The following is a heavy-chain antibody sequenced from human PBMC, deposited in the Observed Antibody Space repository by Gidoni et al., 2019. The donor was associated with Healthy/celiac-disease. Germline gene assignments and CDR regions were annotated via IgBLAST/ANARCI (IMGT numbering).Heavy chain of an antibody. CDR1: GGTFSSYA. D-gene: IGHD3-3*01. CDR3: ASNTIFGVVITSQNYYYYYMDV. Sequence: QVQLVQSGAEVKKPGSSVQVSCKASGGTFSSYAISWVRQAPGQGLEWMGGIIPIVGTANYAQKFQGRVTITADKSTSTAYMELSSLRSEDTAVYYCASNTIFGVVITSQNYYYYYMDVWGKGTTVTVSS. V-gene: IGHV1-69*06. J-gene: IGHJ6*03. CDR2: IIPIVGTA.